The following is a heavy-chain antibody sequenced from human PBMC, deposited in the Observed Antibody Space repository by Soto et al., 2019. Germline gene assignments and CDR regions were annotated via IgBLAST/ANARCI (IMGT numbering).Heavy chain of an antibody. CDR1: GLTVSRNY. V-gene: IGHV3-53*01. D-gene: IGHD3-16*01. J-gene: IGHJ4*02. CDR3: AKGDFDF. Sequence: GSLRLSCAASGLTVSRNYMSWVRQAPGKGLEWVAIIFRDGNTYHADSVKGRFTVSRDNSKNTVDLQMNTLRADDTAVYYCAKGDFDFWGQGNLVTVS. CDR2: IFRDGNT.